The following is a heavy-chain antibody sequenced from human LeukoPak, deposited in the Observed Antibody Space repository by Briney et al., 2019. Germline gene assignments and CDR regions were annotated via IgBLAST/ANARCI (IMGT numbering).Heavy chain of an antibody. J-gene: IGHJ4*02. D-gene: IGHD3/OR15-3a*01. Sequence: SETLSLTCTVSGVSISSSNSYWGWIRQPPGKGLEWIGSIYYSGNTYYNASLKSQVSISIDTSKNQFSLRLTSVTAADTAVYYCTRQTGSGLFILPGGQGTLVTVSS. CDR1: GVSISSSNSY. V-gene: IGHV4-39*01. CDR3: TRQTGSGLFILP. CDR2: IYYSGNT.